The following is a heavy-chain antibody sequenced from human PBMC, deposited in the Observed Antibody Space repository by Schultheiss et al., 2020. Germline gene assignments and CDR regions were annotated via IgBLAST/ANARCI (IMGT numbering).Heavy chain of an antibody. CDR2: IYYSGST. CDR3: ARPTGYYYYGMDV. D-gene: IGHD1-14*01. J-gene: IGHJ6*02. CDR1: GGSVSSGGYY. Sequence: SQTLSLTCTVSGGSVSSGGYYWSWIRQHPGKGLEWIGNIYYSGSTYYNPSLKSRVTISVDTSKNQFSLKLSSVTAADTAVYYCARPTGYYYYGMDVWGQGTTVNVSS. V-gene: IGHV4-31*03.